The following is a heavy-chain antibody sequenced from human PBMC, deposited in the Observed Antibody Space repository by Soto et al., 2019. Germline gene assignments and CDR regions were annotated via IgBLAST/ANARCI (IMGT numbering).Heavy chain of an antibody. V-gene: IGHV4-34*01. CDR1: GGSFSGYY. J-gene: IGHJ4*02. D-gene: IGHD3-3*02. CDR2: INHSGST. CDR3: VRGHLRPFDY. Sequence: SETLSLTCAVYGGSFSGYYWSWIRQPPGKGLEWIGEINHSGSTNYNPSLKSRVTISVDTSKNQFSLKLSSVTAADTAVYYCVRGHLRPFDYWGQGTLVTVSS.